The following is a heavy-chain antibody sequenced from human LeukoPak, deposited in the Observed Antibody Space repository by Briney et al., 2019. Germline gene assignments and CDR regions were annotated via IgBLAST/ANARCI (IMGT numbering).Heavy chain of an antibody. CDR3: ARGGTMVRGVIEYYFDY. V-gene: IGHV3-23*01. J-gene: IGHJ4*02. D-gene: IGHD3-10*01. CDR2: ISGSGGST. CDR1: GFTFSSYA. Sequence: PGGSLRLSCAASGFTFSSYAMSWVRQAPGKGLEWVSAISGSGGSTYYADSVKGRFTISRDNSKNTLYLQMNSLRAEDTAVYYCARGGTMVRGVIEYYFDYWGQGTLVTVSS.